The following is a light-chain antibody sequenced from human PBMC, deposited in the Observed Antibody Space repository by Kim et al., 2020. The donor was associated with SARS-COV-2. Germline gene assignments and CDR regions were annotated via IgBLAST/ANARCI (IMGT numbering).Light chain of an antibody. CDR2: YDS. J-gene: IGLJ1*01. CDR1: NIGSKS. V-gene: IGLV3-21*04. Sequence: SYELTQPPSVSVAPGKTARITCGGNNIGSKSVHWYQQKPGQAPVLVIYYDSDRPSGIPERFSGSNSGNTATLTISRVEAGDEADYYCPVWDSSSDLSYVF. CDR3: PVWDSSSDLSYV.